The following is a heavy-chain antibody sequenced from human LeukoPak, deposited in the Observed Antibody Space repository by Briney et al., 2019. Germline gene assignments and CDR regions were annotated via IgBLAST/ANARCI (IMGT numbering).Heavy chain of an antibody. CDR1: GFTFTSSA. CDR2: ILVGSGNT. V-gene: IGHV1-58*02. J-gene: IGHJ4*02. Sequence: SVTVSCKASGFTFTSSAMQWVRQARGQRLEWIGWILVGSGNTNYAQKFQERVTITRDMSTSTAYMEVGSLRSEYAAVYYCGAGPIEGATWYWGQGTLVTVSS. D-gene: IGHD1-26*01. CDR3: GAGPIEGATWY.